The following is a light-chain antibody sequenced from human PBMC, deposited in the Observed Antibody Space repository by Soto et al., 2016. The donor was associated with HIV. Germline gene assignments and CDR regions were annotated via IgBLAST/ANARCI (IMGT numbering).Light chain of an antibody. J-gene: IGLJ3*02. V-gene: IGLV3-21*03. Sequence: SYVLTQLPSVSVAPGKTARIPCGGNNIGVKSVHWYQQKPGQAPVLVVYDDSDRPSGIPERFSGSNSGNTATLTISRVEAGDEADYCCQVWDSSTDHPVFGGGTKLTVL. CDR2: DDS. CDR3: QVWDSSTDHPV. CDR1: NIGVKS.